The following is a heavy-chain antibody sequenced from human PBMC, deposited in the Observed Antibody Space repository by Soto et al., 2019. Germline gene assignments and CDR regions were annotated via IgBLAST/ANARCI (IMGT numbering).Heavy chain of an antibody. CDR3: ATDQAEGYFYYYGMVV. Sequence: EVQLVESGGGLVKPGGSLRLSRAASGFTFSHAWMSWVRPAPGKGLEWVGRIRSKGDGGTTDYAAPVKGRFTISGDDSKNTLFLQMNSLKAEDTAVYDCATDQAEGYFYYYGMVVWGQGTTVTVSS. CDR1: GFTFSHAW. V-gene: IGHV3-15*01. D-gene: IGHD2-15*01. CDR2: IRSKGDGGTT. J-gene: IGHJ6*02.